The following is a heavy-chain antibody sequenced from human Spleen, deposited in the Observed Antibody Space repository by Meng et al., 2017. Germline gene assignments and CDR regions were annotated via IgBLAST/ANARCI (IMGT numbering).Heavy chain of an antibody. D-gene: IGHD3-3*01. V-gene: IGHV1-69*06. CDR2: IIPIFGTK. CDR1: GDTFSSYA. CDR3: ARITWSANYFDY. J-gene: IGHJ4*02. Sequence: VQVVQSGAEVKKPGSSVKVSCKASGDTFSSYAISWVRQAPGQGLEWMGGIIPIFGTKNYAQKFQGRVTITADISTSTAYMELSSLRSEDTAVYYCARITWSANYFDYWGPGTLVTVSS.